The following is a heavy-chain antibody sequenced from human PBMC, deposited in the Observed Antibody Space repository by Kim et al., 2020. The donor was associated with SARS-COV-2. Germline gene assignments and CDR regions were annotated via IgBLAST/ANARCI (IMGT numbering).Heavy chain of an antibody. CDR3: PSGSGTYSPDY. CDR2: INPSGGGT. J-gene: IGHJ4*02. CDR1: GYTFTSNS. Sequence: ASVKVSCKASGYTFTSNSMHWVRQAPGQGLEWMGIINPSGGGTTYAQKIQGRVTMTRDTSTSTVYMELSSLRSEDTAVYYCPSGSGTYSPDYWGQGTLVT. D-gene: IGHD3-10*01. V-gene: IGHV1-46*01.